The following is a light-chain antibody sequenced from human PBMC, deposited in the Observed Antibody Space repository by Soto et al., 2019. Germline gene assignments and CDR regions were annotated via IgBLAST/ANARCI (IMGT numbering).Light chain of an antibody. Sequence: QSALTQTPSASGTPGQRVIISCSGSSSNIGSNYVYWYQQLPGTAPKLLISRDNERPSGVPDRFSGSKSGTSGSLAISGLRSEDEADYYCAAWDDSLSSPVFGGGTKLTVL. V-gene: IGLV1-47*01. CDR1: SSNIGSNY. CDR3: AAWDDSLSSPV. CDR2: RDN. J-gene: IGLJ2*01.